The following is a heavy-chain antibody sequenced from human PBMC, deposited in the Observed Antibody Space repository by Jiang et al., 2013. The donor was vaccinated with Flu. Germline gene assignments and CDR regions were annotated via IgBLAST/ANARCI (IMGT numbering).Heavy chain of an antibody. CDR2: VIPIFGTA. V-gene: IGHV1-69*01. Sequence: EWMEGVIPIFGTANYAQKFQGRVTITADESTSTAYMELSSLRSEDTAVYYCARSLSPPTFGVHEYYFDYWGQGTLVTVSS. CDR3: ARSLSPPTFGVHEYYFDY. J-gene: IGHJ4*02. D-gene: IGHD3-16*01.